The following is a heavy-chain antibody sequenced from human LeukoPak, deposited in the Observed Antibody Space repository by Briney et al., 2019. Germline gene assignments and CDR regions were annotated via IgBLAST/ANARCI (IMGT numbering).Heavy chain of an antibody. CDR2: ISSSSSYI. CDR3: ARGEYSSFSIDY. V-gene: IGHV3-21*01. CDR1: GFTFSSYS. J-gene: IGHJ4*02. D-gene: IGHD6-6*01. Sequence: GGSLRLSCAASGFTFSSYSMNWVRQAPGKGLEWVSSISSSSSYIYYADSVKGRFTISRDNAKNSLYLQMNSLRAEDTAVYYCARGEYSSFSIDYWGQGTLVTVSS.